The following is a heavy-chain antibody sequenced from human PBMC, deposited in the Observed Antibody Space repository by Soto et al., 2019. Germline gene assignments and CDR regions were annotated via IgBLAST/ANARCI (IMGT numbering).Heavy chain of an antibody. Sequence: EVQLLESGGDLIQPGGSLRLSCAASGFTFNIYAMTWVRQAPGKGLEWVSAISRYGDITYYADSVEGRFSISRDNSKNTLYLQMISLRAEDTAVYDCAKDRYLDHDSRGYLFDNWGQGTLVTVSS. V-gene: IGHV3-23*01. CDR1: GFTFNIYA. CDR2: ISRYGDIT. CDR3: AKDRYLDHDSRGYLFDN. D-gene: IGHD3-22*01. J-gene: IGHJ4*02.